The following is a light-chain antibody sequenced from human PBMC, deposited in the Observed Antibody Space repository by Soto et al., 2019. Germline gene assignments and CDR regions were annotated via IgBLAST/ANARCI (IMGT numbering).Light chain of an antibody. CDR1: QSVSSN. J-gene: IGKJ5*01. Sequence: EIVMTQSPATLSVSPGERATLSCRASQSVSSNLAWYQQKPVQAPRLLIYGASTRATGIPARFSGSGSGTEFTLTISSLQSEDFAVYYCQQRSDWPPITFGQGTRLEIK. CDR3: QQRSDWPPIT. CDR2: GAS. V-gene: IGKV3-15*01.